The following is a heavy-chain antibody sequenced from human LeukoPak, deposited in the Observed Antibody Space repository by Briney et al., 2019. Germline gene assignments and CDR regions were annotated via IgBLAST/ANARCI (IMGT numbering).Heavy chain of an antibody. CDR2: VISDVSTT. V-gene: IGHV3-74*01. Sequence: GGSLRLSCAASGFTFSSYWMHWVRQAPGEGLVWVSRVISDVSTTTYADSVKGRFTISRDNAKNTLYLQMNSLTDEDTDVYYCARGIVVAPAATVDYWGQGTLVSVSS. D-gene: IGHD2-2*01. CDR3: ARGIVVAPAATVDY. J-gene: IGHJ4*02. CDR1: GFTFSSYW.